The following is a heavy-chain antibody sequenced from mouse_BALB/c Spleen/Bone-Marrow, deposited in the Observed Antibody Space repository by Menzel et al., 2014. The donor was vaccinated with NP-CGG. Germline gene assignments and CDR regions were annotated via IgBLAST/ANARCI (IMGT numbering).Heavy chain of an antibody. D-gene: IGHD2-3*01. V-gene: IGHV14-3*02. Sequence: VQLQQSGAELVKPGASVKLSCTASGFNIKDTYMYWVKQRPEQGLEWIGKIDPANGNTKYDPKFQGKATITADTSSNTAYLQLSSLTSEDSAVYYCAVYDGYAMDSWGRGTSVTISS. J-gene: IGHJ4*01. CDR3: AVYDGYAMDS. CDR2: IDPANGNT. CDR1: GFNIKDTY.